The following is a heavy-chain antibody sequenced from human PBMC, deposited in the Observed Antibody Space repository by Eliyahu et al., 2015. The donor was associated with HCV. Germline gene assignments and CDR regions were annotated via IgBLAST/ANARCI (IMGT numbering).Heavy chain of an antibody. V-gene: IGHV3-48*01. CDR1: GXTFSTYT. D-gene: IGHD4-11*01. CDR3: ARSLIGTTGAFDV. J-gene: IGHJ3*01. Sequence: EVQLMESGGNLVQPGGSLXLSCAASGXTFSTYTXNWVRQAPGKXLXWISNISSYSDFIYYVDSVKGRFTISRDNAKNSLYLQMNSLTTEDTAIYYCARSLIGTTGAFDVWGQGTKVTVSS. CDR2: ISSYSDFI.